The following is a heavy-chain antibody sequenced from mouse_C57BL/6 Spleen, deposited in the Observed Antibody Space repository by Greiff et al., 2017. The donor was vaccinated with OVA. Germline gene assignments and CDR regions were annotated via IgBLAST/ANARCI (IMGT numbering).Heavy chain of an antibody. D-gene: IGHD2-5*01. V-gene: IGHV1-82*01. CDR3: ARSYRNRYFDV. CDR1: GYAFSSSW. J-gene: IGHJ1*03. CDR2: IYPGDGDT. Sequence: QVQLQQSGPELVKPGASVKISCKASGYAFSSSWMNWVKQRPGKGLEWIGRIYPGDGDTNYNGKFKGKATLTADKSSSTAYMQLSSLTSEDSAVYFCARSYRNRYFDVWGTGTTVTVSS.